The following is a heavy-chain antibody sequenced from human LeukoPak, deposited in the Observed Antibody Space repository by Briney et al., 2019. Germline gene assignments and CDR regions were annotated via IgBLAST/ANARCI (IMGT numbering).Heavy chain of an antibody. D-gene: IGHD3-22*01. CDR3: ARQRVVITFNYYYYGMDV. J-gene: IGHJ6*02. CDR2: IHHSGST. CDR1: GGAFSGYY. V-gene: IGHV4-34*01. Sequence: SPTCAVYGGAFSGYYWSWIRQPPGKGVEWIGEIHHSGSTNYNPSLKSRVTISVDTSKNQFSLKLSSVTAADTAVYYCARQRVVITFNYYYYGMDVWGQGTTVTVSS.